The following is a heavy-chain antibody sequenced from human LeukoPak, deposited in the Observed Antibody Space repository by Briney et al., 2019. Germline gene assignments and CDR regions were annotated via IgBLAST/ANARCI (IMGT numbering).Heavy chain of an antibody. CDR1: GYTFTSSD. Sequence: GAPVKVSCKASGYTFTSSDINWVRQATGQGLEWMGWMNPNSGNTGYAQKFQGRVTMTRNTSISTAYMELSSLRSEDTAVYYCARWVHYYYYMDVWGKGTTVTVSS. V-gene: IGHV1-8*01. CDR3: ARWVHYYYYMDV. D-gene: IGHD4/OR15-4a*01. CDR2: MNPNSGNT. J-gene: IGHJ6*03.